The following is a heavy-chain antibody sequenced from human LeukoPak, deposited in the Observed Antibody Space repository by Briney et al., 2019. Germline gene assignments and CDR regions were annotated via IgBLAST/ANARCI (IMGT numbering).Heavy chain of an antibody. D-gene: IGHD4-17*01. CDR2: INQDGSQK. V-gene: IGHV3-7*03. J-gene: IGHJ4*02. Sequence: GGSLRLSCVVSGFTFSSYWMSWFCQAPGKGLEWVANINQDGSQKFSVDSVKGRFTISRDNAKNSLSLQMNSLRVEDTAVYYCARDWFDGDYDRFDYWGQGTLVTVSS. CDR3: ARDWFDGDYDRFDY. CDR1: GFTFSSYW.